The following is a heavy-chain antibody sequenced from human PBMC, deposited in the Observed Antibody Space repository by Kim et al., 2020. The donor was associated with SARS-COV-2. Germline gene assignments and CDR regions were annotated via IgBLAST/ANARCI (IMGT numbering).Heavy chain of an antibody. V-gene: IGHV3-21*04. CDR3: AREGAYYGMDV. J-gene: IGHJ6*02. D-gene: IGHD3-16*01. CDR2: ISSSSSYI. Sequence: GGSLRLSCAASGFTFRSYSMNWVRQAPGKGLEWVSSISSSSSYIYYADSVKGRFTISRDNAKNSLYLQMNSLRAEDTAVYYCAREGAYYGMDVWGQGTTVTVSS. CDR1: GFTFRSYS.